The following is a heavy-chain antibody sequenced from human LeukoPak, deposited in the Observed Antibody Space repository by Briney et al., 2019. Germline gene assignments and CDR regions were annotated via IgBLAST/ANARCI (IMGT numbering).Heavy chain of an antibody. V-gene: IGHV4-4*07. J-gene: IGHJ6*03. CDR1: GGSISSYY. Sequence: SETLSLTCTVSGGSISSYYWSWIRQPAGKGLEWIGRIYTSGSTNYNPSLKSRVTMSVDTSKNQFSLKLSSVTAADTAVYYCARGRYSGYDYLSNYYYYYYMDVWGKGTTVTVSS. D-gene: IGHD5-12*01. CDR2: IYTSGST. CDR3: ARGRYSGYDYLSNYYYYYYMDV.